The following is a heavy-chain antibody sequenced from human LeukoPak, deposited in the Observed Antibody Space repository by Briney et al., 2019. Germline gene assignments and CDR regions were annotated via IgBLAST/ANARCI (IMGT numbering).Heavy chain of an antibody. Sequence: GGSLRLSCAASGFTFSSYGMHWVRQAPGKGLEWVAFIRYDGSNKYYADSVKGRFTISRDNAKNSLYLQMNSLRGEDTASYYCAKDLHWGLDYWGQGALVTVSS. CDR3: AKDLHWGLDY. V-gene: IGHV3-30*02. CDR1: GFTFSSYG. CDR2: IRYDGSNK. J-gene: IGHJ4*02. D-gene: IGHD3-16*01.